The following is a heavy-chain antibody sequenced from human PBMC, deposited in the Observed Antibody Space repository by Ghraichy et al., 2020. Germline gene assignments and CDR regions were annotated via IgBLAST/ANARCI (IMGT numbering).Heavy chain of an antibody. D-gene: IGHD6-13*01. Sequence: SETLSLTCTVSGGSISNYYWSWIRQPPGKGLEWIGYIYYSGSTNYNPSLESRVTISVDTSKNQFSLKLSSVTAADTAVYYCARAPSGGTAAGARYYYYMDVWGKGTTVTVSS. J-gene: IGHJ6*03. V-gene: IGHV4-59*01. CDR2: IYYSGST. CDR1: GGSISNYY. CDR3: ARAPSGGTAAGARYYYYMDV.